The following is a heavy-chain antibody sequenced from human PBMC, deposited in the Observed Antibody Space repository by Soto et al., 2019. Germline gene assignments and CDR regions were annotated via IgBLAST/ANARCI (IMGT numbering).Heavy chain of an antibody. CDR2: IIPILGTA. J-gene: IGHJ6*02. D-gene: IGHD6-13*01. CDR1: VGTFSSYA. Sequence: QVQLVQSGAEVKKPGSSVKVSCKASVGTFSSYAISWVRQAPGQGLEWMGGIIPILGTANYAQKIQGRVRITADQSTSIAYMELSSLRSEDTAVYYCARDPCIAAAGDYYYYSMYVWGQGNTVTVSS. V-gene: IGHV1-69*01. CDR3: ARDPCIAAAGDYYYYSMYV.